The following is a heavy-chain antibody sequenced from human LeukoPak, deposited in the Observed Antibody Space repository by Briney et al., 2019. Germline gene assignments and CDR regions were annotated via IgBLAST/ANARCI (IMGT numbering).Heavy chain of an antibody. CDR1: GFTFSNYW. D-gene: IGHD2-2*01. Sequence: GGSLRLSCAASGFTFSNYWMSWVRQAPGKGLEWVSAISGSGGSTYYADSVKGRFTISRDNSKNTLYLQMNSLRAEDTAVYYCAKDRNVVVPAALHWGQGTLVTVSS. V-gene: IGHV3-23*01. CDR3: AKDRNVVVPAALH. CDR2: ISGSGGST. J-gene: IGHJ4*02.